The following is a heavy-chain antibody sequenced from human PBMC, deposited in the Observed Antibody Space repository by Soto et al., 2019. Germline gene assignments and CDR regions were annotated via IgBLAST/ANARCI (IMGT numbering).Heavy chain of an antibody. CDR1: GFTFSSYS. Sequence: EVQLVESGGGLVKPGGSLRLSCAASGFTFSSYSMNWVRQAPGKGLEWVSSISSSSSYIYYADSVKGRFTISRDNAKNSLYLQMNSLRAEDTAVYYCARDPSPGAEGATTFMEYWGQGTLVTVSS. J-gene: IGHJ4*02. V-gene: IGHV3-21*01. CDR3: ARDPSPGAEGATTFMEY. CDR2: ISSSSSYI. D-gene: IGHD1-26*01.